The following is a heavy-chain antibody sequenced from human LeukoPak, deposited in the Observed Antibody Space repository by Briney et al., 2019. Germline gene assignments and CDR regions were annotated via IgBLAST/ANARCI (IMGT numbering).Heavy chain of an antibody. CDR1: GFDFAEFA. V-gene: IGHV3-49*03. J-gene: IGHJ6*01. D-gene: IGHD3-3*01. CDR2: VRSKAYGGTP. CDR3: TRWTSIFSGMDV. Sequence: GGSLRLSCAASGFDFAEFAMAWIRQAPGKGLEWVGFVRSKAYGGTPEYAASVKDRFTISKDDFKGIAYLQMNSLKIDDTAVYYCTRWTSIFSGMDVWXQXTTVTVSS.